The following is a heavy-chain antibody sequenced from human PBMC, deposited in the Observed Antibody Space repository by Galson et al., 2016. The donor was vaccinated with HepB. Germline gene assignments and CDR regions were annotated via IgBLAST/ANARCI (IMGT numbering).Heavy chain of an antibody. CDR1: GGTFSTYA. J-gene: IGHJ4*02. CDR3: ARRGAIGSDFDY. Sequence: LVKVSCKASGGTFSTYAISWVRQAPGQGLEWMGGIIPISGTADYAQKFQGRVTITADESTSSSYMELSSLRSEDTAVYYCARRGAIGSDFDYWGQGTLVTVSS. V-gene: IGHV1-69*13. D-gene: IGHD5/OR15-5a*01. CDR2: IIPISGTA.